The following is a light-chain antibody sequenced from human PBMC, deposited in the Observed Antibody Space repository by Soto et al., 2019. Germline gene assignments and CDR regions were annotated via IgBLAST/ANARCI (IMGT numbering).Light chain of an antibody. CDR2: DAS. CDR1: HYISNY. CDR3: RQYDNSSSLT. Sequence: TQMTHSPSSLSASLGDRVTITCQAGHYISNYGNFYQHKPGKAPNLLIYDASNLETGVPSRFSGSGSGTDFTFTISSRLPDDIAAYYYRQYDNSSSLTFGGGTKVDIK. V-gene: IGKV1-33*01. J-gene: IGKJ4*01.